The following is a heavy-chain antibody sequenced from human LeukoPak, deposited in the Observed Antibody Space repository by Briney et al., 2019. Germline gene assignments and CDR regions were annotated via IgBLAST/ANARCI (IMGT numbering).Heavy chain of an antibody. J-gene: IGHJ3*02. CDR1: GGSISSYY. CDR2: IYYSGST. CDR3: AKTTVTTFIGASDI. Sequence: SETLSLTCTVSGGSISSYYWSWIRQPPGKGLEWIGYIYYSGSTNYNPSLKSRVTISVDTSKNQFSLELSSVTAADTAVYYCAKTTVTTFIGASDIWGQGTMVTVSS. V-gene: IGHV4-59*01. D-gene: IGHD4-17*01.